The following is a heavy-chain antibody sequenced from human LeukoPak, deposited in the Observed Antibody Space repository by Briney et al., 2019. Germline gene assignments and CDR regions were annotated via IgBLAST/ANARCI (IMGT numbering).Heavy chain of an antibody. Sequence: PGGSLRLSCAASGFTFSNAWMSWVRQAPGKGLEWVGRIKSKTDGGTTDYAAPVKGRLTISRDDSKNTLYLQMNSLKTEDTAVYYCTTGPRIMFADYWGQGTLVTVSS. CDR1: GFTFSNAW. V-gene: IGHV3-15*01. D-gene: IGHD3-16*01. CDR2: IKSKTDGGTT. J-gene: IGHJ4*02. CDR3: TTGPRIMFADY.